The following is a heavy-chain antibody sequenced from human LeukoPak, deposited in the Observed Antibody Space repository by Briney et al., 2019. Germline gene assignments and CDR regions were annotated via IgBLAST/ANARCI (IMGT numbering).Heavy chain of an antibody. CDR2: ISGSGKST. V-gene: IGHV3-23*01. Sequence: PGGSLRLSCVASGFTFRGYAMSWVRQAPGKGLEWVSGISGSGKSTYYGDSVKGRFSISRDNFKNIVYLQMNSLRAEDTAVYYCARGPYCSGGTCYSLGEFDPWGQGTLVTVSS. J-gene: IGHJ5*02. D-gene: IGHD2-15*01. CDR1: GFTFRGYA. CDR3: ARGPYCSGGTCYSLGEFDP.